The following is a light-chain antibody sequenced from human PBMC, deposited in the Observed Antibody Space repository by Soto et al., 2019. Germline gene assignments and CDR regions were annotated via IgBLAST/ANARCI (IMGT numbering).Light chain of an antibody. V-gene: IGLV2-14*01. CDR1: SSDVGGYNY. CDR2: EVS. CDR3: SSHTSFYTWV. Sequence: QSALTQPASVSGSPGQSITISCAGTSSDVGGYNYVSWYQQHPGKLPKLMIFEVSNRPSGVSHRFSGSKSGNTASLTISGLQAEDEADYFCSSHTSFYTWVFGGGTQLTVL. J-gene: IGLJ3*02.